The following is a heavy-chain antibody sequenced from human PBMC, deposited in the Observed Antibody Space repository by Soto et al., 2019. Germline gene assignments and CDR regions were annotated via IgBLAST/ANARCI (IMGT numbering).Heavy chain of an antibody. CDR1: GFTFSSYG. CDR3: AKVGRGGSTGWFDF. CDR2: IWNDGNNK. J-gene: IGHJ4*02. V-gene: IGHV3-33*06. Sequence: QVVLVESGEGVVQPGRSLRLSCAASGFTFSSYGMHWVRQSPGKGLEWVAIIWNDGNNKYYADSVRGRFTISRDNSKNTAYLEMNSVRPEDTAVYFCAKVGRGGSTGWFDFWGQGTLVTVSS. D-gene: IGHD6-19*01.